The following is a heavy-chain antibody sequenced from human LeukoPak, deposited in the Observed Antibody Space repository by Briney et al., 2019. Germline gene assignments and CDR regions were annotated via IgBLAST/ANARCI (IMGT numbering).Heavy chain of an antibody. CDR1: GGTFSSYA. D-gene: IGHD6-6*01. J-gene: IGHJ5*02. Sequence: SVKVSSKASGGTFSSYAISWVRQAPGQGLEWMEGIIPIFGTANYAQKFQGRVTITADESRGTAYMELSSLRSEDTAVYYCASTSLPSIAAPAFDPWGQGTLVTVSS. CDR2: IIPIFGTA. CDR3: ASTSLPSIAAPAFDP. V-gene: IGHV1-69*13.